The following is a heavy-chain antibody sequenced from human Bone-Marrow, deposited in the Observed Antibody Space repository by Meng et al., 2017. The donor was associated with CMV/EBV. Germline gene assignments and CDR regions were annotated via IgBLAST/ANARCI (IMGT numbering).Heavy chain of an antibody. Sequence: GGSLRLSCAASGLTFSSYGMSWVRQAPGKGLEWVSAISASAGGTYYADSVKGRFTISRDNAKNSLYLQMNSLRAEDTAVYYCARETSSGYTNWFDPWGQGTLVTVSS. V-gene: IGHV3-23*01. CDR1: GLTFSSYG. CDR3: ARETSSGYTNWFDP. J-gene: IGHJ5*02. D-gene: IGHD3-22*01. CDR2: ISASAGGT.